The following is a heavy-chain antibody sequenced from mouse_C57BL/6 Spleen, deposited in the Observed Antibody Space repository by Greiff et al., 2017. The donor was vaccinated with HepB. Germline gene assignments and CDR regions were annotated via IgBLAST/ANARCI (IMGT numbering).Heavy chain of an antibody. CDR2: IDPEDGET. D-gene: IGHD2-3*01. J-gene: IGHJ3*01. Sequence: EVKLMESGAELVKPGASVKLSCTASGFNIKDYYMHWVKQRTEQGLEWIGRIDPEDGETKYAPKFQGKATITADTSSNTAYLQLSSLTSEDTAVYYCASDGYYNWFAYWGQGTLVTVSA. CDR3: ASDGYYNWFAY. V-gene: IGHV14-2*01. CDR1: GFNIKDYY.